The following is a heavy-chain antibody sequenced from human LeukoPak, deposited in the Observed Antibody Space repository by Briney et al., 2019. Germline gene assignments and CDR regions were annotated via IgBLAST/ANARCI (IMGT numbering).Heavy chain of an antibody. Sequence: PGGSLRLSCAASGFTFSSYSMNWVRQAPGKGLEWVSSISSSSSYIYYADSVKGRFTISRDNAKNSLYLQMSSLRAEDTAVYYCARDLYDSSGLDYWGQGTLVTVSS. V-gene: IGHV3-21*01. J-gene: IGHJ4*02. CDR2: ISSSSSYI. D-gene: IGHD3-22*01. CDR1: GFTFSSYS. CDR3: ARDLYDSSGLDY.